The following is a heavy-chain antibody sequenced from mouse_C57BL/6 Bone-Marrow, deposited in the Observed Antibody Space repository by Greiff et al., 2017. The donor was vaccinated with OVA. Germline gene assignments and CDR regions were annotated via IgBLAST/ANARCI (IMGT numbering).Heavy chain of an antibody. V-gene: IGHV5-6*01. CDR3: ARQREYYDWYFDV. D-gene: IGHD1-1*02. Sequence: EVHLVESGGDLVKPGGSLKLSCAASGFTFSSYGMSWVRQTPDKRLEWVATISSGGSHTYYPDSVKGRFTISRDNAKNTLYLQMSSLKSEDTAMYYCARQREYYDWYFDVWGTGTTVTVSS. CDR1: GFTFSSYG. CDR2: ISSGGSHT. J-gene: IGHJ1*03.